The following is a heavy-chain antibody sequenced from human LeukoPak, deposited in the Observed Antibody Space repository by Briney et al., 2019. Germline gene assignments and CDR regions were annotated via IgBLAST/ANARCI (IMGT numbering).Heavy chain of an antibody. D-gene: IGHD6-13*01. Sequence: PGGSLRLSCAASGFTFSSYAMSWVRQAPGKGLEWVSAISGSGGSTYYADSVKGRFTISRDNSKNTLYLQMNSLRAEDTAVYYCAQTGYSSSWFQYYYYYMDVWGKGTTVTVSS. CDR1: GFTFSSYA. CDR3: AQTGYSSSWFQYYYYYMDV. J-gene: IGHJ6*03. CDR2: ISGSGGST. V-gene: IGHV3-23*01.